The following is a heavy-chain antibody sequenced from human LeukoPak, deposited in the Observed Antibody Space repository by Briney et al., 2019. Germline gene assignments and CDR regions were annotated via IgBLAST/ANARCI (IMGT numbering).Heavy chain of an antibody. D-gene: IGHD1-26*01. J-gene: IGHJ4*02. Sequence: GGSLRLSCAASGFTFNNYAMSCVRQAAGKGLEWVSAISGSGGSTYYADSVKGRFTISRDNSKNTLYLQMNSLRAEDTAVYYCAKVGGWDQKGYWGQGTLVTVSS. CDR2: ISGSGGST. V-gene: IGHV3-23*01. CDR1: GFTFNNYA. CDR3: AKVGGWDQKGY.